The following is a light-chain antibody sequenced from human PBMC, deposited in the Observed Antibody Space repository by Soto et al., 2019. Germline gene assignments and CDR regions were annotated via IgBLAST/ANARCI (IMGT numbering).Light chain of an antibody. CDR1: QSISNN. V-gene: IGKV3-15*01. CDR3: HQYNNWPPMHT. CDR2: AAS. Sequence: IVMTQSPATLSVFPGERATLSCRASQSISNNLAWLQQKPGQAPRLLIYAASTRATGVPARFSGSGSGTDFTLTISSLQPEDFAVYYCHQYNNWPPMHTVGQGTKLEIK. J-gene: IGKJ2*01.